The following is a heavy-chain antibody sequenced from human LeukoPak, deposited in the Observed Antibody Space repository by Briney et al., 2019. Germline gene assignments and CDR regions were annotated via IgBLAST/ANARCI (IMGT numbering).Heavy chain of an antibody. Sequence: SETLSLTCAVYGGSFSGYYWSWIRQPPGKGLEWIGEINHSGSTNYNPSLKSRVTKSVDTSKNQFSLKLSSVTAADTAVYYCARGGYSYGSWYFDLWGRGTLVTVSS. V-gene: IGHV4-34*01. CDR3: ARGGYSYGSWYFDL. CDR2: INHSGST. D-gene: IGHD5-18*01. J-gene: IGHJ2*01. CDR1: GGSFSGYY.